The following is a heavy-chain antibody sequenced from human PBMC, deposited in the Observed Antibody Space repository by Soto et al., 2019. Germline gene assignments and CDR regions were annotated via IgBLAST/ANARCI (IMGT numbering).Heavy chain of an antibody. CDR2: INPSGGGT. V-gene: IGHV1-2*04. CDR3: TSGSPTTTPFDY. D-gene: IGHD4-17*01. J-gene: IGHJ4*02. CDR1: GYTFSGYY. Sequence: ASVKVSCKTSGYTFSGYYIHWVRQAPGQGLEWMGWINPSGGGTNYAQKFQGWVTMTRDTSISTAFMEVTRLKSDDTAVYYCTSGSPTTTPFDYGGQGTLVTVPS.